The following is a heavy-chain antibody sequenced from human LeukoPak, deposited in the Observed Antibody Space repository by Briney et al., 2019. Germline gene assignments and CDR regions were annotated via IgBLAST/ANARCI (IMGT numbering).Heavy chain of an antibody. D-gene: IGHD6-13*01. J-gene: IGHJ4*02. Sequence: SETLSLTCTVSGGSISSSGYYWGWIRQPPGKGLEWIGSIYYSGSTYYNPSLKSRVTISVDTSKNQFSLKLSSVTAADTAVYYCARHGYSSSWSFDYWGQGTLVTVSS. CDR3: ARHGYSSSWSFDY. V-gene: IGHV4-39*01. CDR2: IYYSGST. CDR1: GGSISSSGYY.